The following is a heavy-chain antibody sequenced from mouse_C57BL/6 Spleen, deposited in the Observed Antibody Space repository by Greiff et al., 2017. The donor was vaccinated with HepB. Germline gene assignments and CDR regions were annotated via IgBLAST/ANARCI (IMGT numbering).Heavy chain of an antibody. V-gene: IGHV1-69*01. CDR3: ASPDEGY. J-gene: IGHJ2*01. CDR1: GYTFTSYW. CDR2: IDPSDSYT. Sequence: VQLQQSGAELVMPGASVKLSCKASGYTFTSYWMHWVKQRLGQGLEWIGEIDPSDSYTNYNQKFKGKSTLTVDKSSSTAYMQLSSLTSEDSAVYYCASPDEGYWGQGTTLTVSS.